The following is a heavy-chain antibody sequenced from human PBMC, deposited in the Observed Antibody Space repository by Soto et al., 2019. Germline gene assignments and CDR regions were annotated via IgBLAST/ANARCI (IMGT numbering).Heavy chain of an antibody. V-gene: IGHV3-74*03. CDR3: VRDMQLWSIDS. Sequence: GGSLRLSCAASGLTFRGYWMHWVRQAPGKGLVWVSRINTDGSVAMYVDSVKGRFTISRDNAKNTLYLHMNSLRAEDTAVYYCVRDMQLWSIDSWGQGTLVTVSS. CDR2: INTDGSVA. J-gene: IGHJ4*02. D-gene: IGHD3-3*02. CDR1: GLTFRGYW.